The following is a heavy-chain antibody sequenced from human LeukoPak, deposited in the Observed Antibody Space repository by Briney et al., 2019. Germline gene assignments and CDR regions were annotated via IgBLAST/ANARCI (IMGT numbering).Heavy chain of an antibody. CDR2: IYYSGST. J-gene: IGHJ4*02. CDR3: ARGLSSHSNNWQGVFDY. V-gene: IGHV4-59*01. D-gene: IGHD6-13*01. CDR1: GFTFSSYA. Sequence: PGGSLRLSCAASGFTFSSYAMHWVRQAPGKGLEWIGYIYYSGSTNYNPSLESRVTISVDTSNNQFSLRLSSVTAADTAVYYCARGLSSHSNNWQGVFDYWGQGALVTVSS.